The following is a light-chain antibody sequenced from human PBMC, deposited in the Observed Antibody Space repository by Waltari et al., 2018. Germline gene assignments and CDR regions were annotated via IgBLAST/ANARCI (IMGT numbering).Light chain of an antibody. CDR1: QGINTY. Sequence: IQLTQSPSSLSASVGDRVTITCRASQGINTYLAWYQQKPGKAPNLLIYAASTLQSGVPSRFNGSGSGTEFTLTISSLQPEDFATYCYQQVKSYPLTFGGGTTVEIK. CDR2: AAS. J-gene: IGKJ4*01. CDR3: QQVKSYPLT. V-gene: IGKV1-9*01.